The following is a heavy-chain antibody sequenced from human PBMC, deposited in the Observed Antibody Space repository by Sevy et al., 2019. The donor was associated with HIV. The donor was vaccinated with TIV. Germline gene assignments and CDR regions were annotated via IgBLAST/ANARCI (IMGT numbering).Heavy chain of an antibody. J-gene: IGHJ4*02. D-gene: IGHD2-15*01. V-gene: IGHV3-30-3*01. Sequence: GGSLRLSCAASGFTFSSYAMHWVRQAPGKGLEWVAVISYDGSNKYYADSVKGRFTISRDNSKNTLYLQMNSLRAEDTAVYYCARDAAPAATDYFDYWGQETLVTVSS. CDR2: ISYDGSNK. CDR1: GFTFSSYA. CDR3: ARDAAPAATDYFDY.